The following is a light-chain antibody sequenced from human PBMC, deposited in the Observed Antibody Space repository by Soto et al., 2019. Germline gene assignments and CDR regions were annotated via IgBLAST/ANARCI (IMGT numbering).Light chain of an antibody. V-gene: IGKV1-9*01. CDR3: QQLSSYPLT. CDR1: QGISSY. Sequence: DIQLTQSPSFLSASVGDRVTITCRASQGISSYLAWYQKKPGKAPKLLIYAASTLQSGVPSRFSGSGSGTEFTLTISRLQPEDFATYYCQQLSSYPLTFGPGTKVDIK. CDR2: AAS. J-gene: IGKJ3*01.